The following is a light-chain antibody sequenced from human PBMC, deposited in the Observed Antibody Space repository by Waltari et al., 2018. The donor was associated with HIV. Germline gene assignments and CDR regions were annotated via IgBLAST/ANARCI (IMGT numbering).Light chain of an antibody. Sequence: SVLTPPPSVSGAPGQSVTISCSGSASTIETHYDVNWYKHFPGAAPKLLIFGDYNRPSGVPDRFSGSKSGTSASLAITGLQPEDEAEYYCQSYDIALGGFFVFGTGTTVTVL. CDR1: ASTIETHYD. V-gene: IGLV1-40*01. CDR2: GDY. CDR3: QSYDIALGGFFV. J-gene: IGLJ1*01.